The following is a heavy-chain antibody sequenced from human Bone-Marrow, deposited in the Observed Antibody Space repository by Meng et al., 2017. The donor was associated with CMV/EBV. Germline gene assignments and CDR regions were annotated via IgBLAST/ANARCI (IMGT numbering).Heavy chain of an antibody. Sequence: ASVKVSCKPSGGTFSDFAIHWVRLAPGQGLEWMGIINPSGGSTSYAQKFQGRVTMTRDTSTSTVYMELSSLRSEDTAVYYCARGGGYCSSTSCYRSAAYYYYGMDVWGQGTTVTVSS. V-gene: IGHV1-46*01. CDR3: ARGGGYCSSTSCYRSAAYYYYGMDV. J-gene: IGHJ6*02. D-gene: IGHD2-2*02. CDR1: GGTFSDFA. CDR2: INPSGGST.